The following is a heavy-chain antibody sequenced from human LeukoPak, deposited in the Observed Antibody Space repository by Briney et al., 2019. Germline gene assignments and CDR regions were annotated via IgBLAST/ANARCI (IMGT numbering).Heavy chain of an antibody. D-gene: IGHD1-26*01. CDR2: ISSSSSYI. V-gene: IGHV3-21*01. J-gene: IGHJ4*02. CDR3: ARDTRIVGATGDY. CDR1: GFTFSSYS. Sequence: PGGSPRLSCAASGFTFSSYSMNWVRQAPGKGLEWVSSISSSSSYIYYADSVKGRFTISRDNAKNSLYLQMNSLRAEDTAVYYCARDTRIVGATGDYWGQGTLVTVSS.